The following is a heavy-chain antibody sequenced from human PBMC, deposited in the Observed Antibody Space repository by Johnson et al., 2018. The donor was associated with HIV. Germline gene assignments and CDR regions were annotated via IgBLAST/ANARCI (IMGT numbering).Heavy chain of an antibody. CDR1: AFAFSDSA. V-gene: IGHV3-73*01. CDR3: AKDLRDSSGYDAFDI. D-gene: IGHD3-22*01. CDR2: IRSKGYTYAT. J-gene: IGHJ3*02. Sequence: VQLVESGGGLVQPGGSLKLSCAASAFAFSDSAIHWVRQASGKGLEWVGRIRSKGYTYATAYAASMKGRFTISRDDSENTAYLQMNSLKSEDTAVYYCAKDLRDSSGYDAFDIWGQGTMVTVSS.